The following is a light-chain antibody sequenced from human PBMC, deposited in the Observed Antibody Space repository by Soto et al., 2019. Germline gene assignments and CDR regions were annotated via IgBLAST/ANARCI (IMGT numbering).Light chain of an antibody. J-gene: IGKJ1*01. CDR2: SAS. V-gene: IGKV1-39*01. CDR1: QSISSY. Sequence: DIQMTQSPSSLSASVGDRVTITCRASQSISSYLSWYQQKPGKAPKLQIYSASSLQSGVPSRFSGSYSGTEFTLTISSLQPEDFATYYCQPTYSTPRTFGQGTKVEIK. CDR3: QPTYSTPRT.